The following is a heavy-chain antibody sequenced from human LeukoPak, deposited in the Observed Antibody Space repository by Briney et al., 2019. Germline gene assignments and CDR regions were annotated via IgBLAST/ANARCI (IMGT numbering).Heavy chain of an antibody. CDR1: GGSTSSGTYY. D-gene: IGHD6-19*01. Sequence: PSQTLSLTCTVSGGSTSSGTYYWSWIRQPAGKGLEWIGRMYTSGSTNYNPSLKSRVTISVDTSKNQFSLKLRSVTAADTAVYYCARANYIAVAGYFDYWGQGTLVTVSS. V-gene: IGHV4-61*02. CDR3: ARANYIAVAGYFDY. CDR2: MYTSGST. J-gene: IGHJ4*02.